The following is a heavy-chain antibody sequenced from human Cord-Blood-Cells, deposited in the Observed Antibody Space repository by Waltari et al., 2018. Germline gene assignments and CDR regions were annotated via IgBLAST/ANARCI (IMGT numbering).Heavy chain of an antibody. Sequence: QVQLAQSGAEVKKPGSSLQVSCTASGGTFSSSAISWVRQAPGQGLEWMGGIIPIFGTANYAQKFQGRVTITADESTSTAYMELSSLRSEDTAVYYCARGCYYYDSIGYAFDIWGQGTMVTVSS. CDR3: ARGCYYYDSIGYAFDI. CDR1: GGTFSSSA. V-gene: IGHV1-69*01. J-gene: IGHJ3*02. D-gene: IGHD3-22*01. CDR2: IIPIFGTA.